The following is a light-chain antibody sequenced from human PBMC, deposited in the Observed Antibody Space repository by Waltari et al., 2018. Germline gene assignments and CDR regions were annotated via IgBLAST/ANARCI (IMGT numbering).Light chain of an antibody. CDR1: QSVSSN. CDR3: QQYNTWPT. CDR2: GAS. Sequence: EIVMTQSPATLSVSPGERVTLSCRASQSVSSNLAWYQQKPGQAPRLLIYGASTRATGIPDRFSGSGSGTEFTLTISSLQSEDFAVYYCQQYNTWPTFGQGTKVEI. V-gene: IGKV3-15*01. J-gene: IGKJ1*01.